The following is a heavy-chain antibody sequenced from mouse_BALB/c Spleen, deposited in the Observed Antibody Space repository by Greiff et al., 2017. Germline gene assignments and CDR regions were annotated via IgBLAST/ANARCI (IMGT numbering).Heavy chain of an antibody. Sequence: VQLKESGAELVKPGASVKLSCTASGFNIKDTYMHWVKQRPEQGLEWIGRIDPANGNTKYDPKFQGKATITADTSSNTAYLQLSSLTSEDTAVYYCARIHSPHYDGSSYCFDYWGQGTTLTVSS. CDR2: IDPANGNT. J-gene: IGHJ2*01. CDR1: GFNIKDTY. D-gene: IGHD1-1*01. CDR3: ARIHSPHYDGSSYCFDY. V-gene: IGHV14-3*02.